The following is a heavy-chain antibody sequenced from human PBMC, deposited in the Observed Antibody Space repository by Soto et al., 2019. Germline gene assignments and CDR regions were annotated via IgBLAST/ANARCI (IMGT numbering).Heavy chain of an antibody. J-gene: IGHJ4*02. CDR1: GFSFNNYG. D-gene: IGHD3-10*01. V-gene: IGHV3-33*01. CDR2: IWYDGSNK. Sequence: PGGSLRLSCTASGFSFNNYGMHWVRRAPGKGLEWVAVIWYDGSNKYYAGSAKGRFTISRDNSKNTLYLQMSSLRAEDTAVYFCARDPSHGSGSYLDYWGQGTLVTVSS. CDR3: ARDPSHGSGSYLDY.